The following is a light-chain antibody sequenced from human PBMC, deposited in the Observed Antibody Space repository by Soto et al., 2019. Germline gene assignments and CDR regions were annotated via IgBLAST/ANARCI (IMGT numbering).Light chain of an antibody. V-gene: IGKV1-39*01. CDR3: QQVYDFPHT. CDR1: QAINNY. Sequence: DIQMTQSPSSLSASVGDRVTITCRTSQAINNYLNWYRQKPGKVPEVLIYGASSLQDGVSSRFTGSASRTYFTLTISSLQPEDVATYYCQQVYDFPHTFGQGTKVEV. CDR2: GAS. J-gene: IGKJ2*01.